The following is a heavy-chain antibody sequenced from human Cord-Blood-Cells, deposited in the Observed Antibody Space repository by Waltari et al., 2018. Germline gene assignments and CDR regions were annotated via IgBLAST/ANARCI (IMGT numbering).Heavy chain of an antibody. CDR3: ARGLRFGELYYYYYMDV. Sequence: QVQLVQSGAAVKKPGSSVKVSCKASGGTFSSYAISWVRQAPGQGLEWMGGIIPIFGTANYAQKFQGRVTITADESTSTAYMELSSLRSEDTAVYYCARGLRFGELYYYYYMDVWGKGTTVTVSS. D-gene: IGHD3-10*01. CDR1: GGTFSSYA. J-gene: IGHJ6*03. CDR2: IIPIFGTA. V-gene: IGHV1-69*01.